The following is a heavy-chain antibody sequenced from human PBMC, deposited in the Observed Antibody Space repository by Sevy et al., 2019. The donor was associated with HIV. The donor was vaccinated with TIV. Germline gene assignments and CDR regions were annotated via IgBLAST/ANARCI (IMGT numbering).Heavy chain of an antibody. V-gene: IGHV3-23*01. J-gene: IGHJ3*01. Sequence: GGSLRLSCAASGFIFTNAWLRWVRQVPGKGLEWVSVISGPGLSTYYADSVKGRFTISRDNSQNTLYLQMNSLRVDDTATYYCAKALNPALESMIEVILRTLKGFDVWGQGTMVTVSS. CDR3: AKALNPALESMIEVILRTLKGFDV. CDR1: GFIFTNAW. CDR2: ISGPGLST. D-gene: IGHD3-22*01.